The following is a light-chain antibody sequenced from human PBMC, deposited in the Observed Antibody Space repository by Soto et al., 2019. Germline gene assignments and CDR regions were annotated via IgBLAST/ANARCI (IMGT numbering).Light chain of an antibody. CDR1: QGIRKY. CDR2: SAS. CDR3: QQAKTAPLT. V-gene: IGKV1-27*01. J-gene: IGKJ4*01. Sequence: DIQMTQSPSSLAASVGDRVTITCRASQGIRKYLVWYQQKPGKPPKPLIFSASTLQSGVPSRFSGSGSGTHFTLTISSLQPEDVATYYCQQAKTAPLTFGGGTRVEL.